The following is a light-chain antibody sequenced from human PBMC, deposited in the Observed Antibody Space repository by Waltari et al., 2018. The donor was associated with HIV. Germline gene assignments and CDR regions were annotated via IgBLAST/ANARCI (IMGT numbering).Light chain of an antibody. CDR3: AAWDDSLNGYV. CDR2: FDD. J-gene: IGLJ1*01. CDR1: SSNIGTNA. V-gene: IGLV1-36*01. Sequence: QSVLTQPPSVSEAPRQRVTISCSGSSSNIGTNAVRWYQQVPGKAPKLLIYFDDLLSSGVSDRFSGSKSGTSASLAIRGLQSEDEADYYCAAWDDSLNGYVFGSGTKVTVL.